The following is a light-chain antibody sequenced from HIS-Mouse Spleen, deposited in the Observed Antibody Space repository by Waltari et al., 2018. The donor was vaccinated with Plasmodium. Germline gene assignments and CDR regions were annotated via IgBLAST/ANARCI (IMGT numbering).Light chain of an antibody. J-gene: IGLJ3*02. CDR1: ALPKKY. V-gene: IGLV3-10*01. Sequence: SYELTPPPSVSVSPGQTARITCSGDALPKKYAHWYQQKSGQAPVLVIYEDSKRPPGIPERFSGSSSGTMATLTISGAQVEDEADYYCYSTDSSGNHRVFGGGTKLTVL. CDR2: EDS. CDR3: YSTDSSGNHRV.